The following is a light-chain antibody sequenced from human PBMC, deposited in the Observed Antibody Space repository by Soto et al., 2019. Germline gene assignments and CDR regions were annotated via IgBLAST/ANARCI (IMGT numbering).Light chain of an antibody. Sequence: EIVMTQSPATLSVSPGERATLSFRASQSVSSNLAWYQQKPGQAPRLLIYGASTRATGIPARFSGSGSGTEFTLTISSLQSEDFAVYYCQQYNNWWGTFGQGTKVDI. CDR3: QQYNNWWGT. CDR1: QSVSSN. CDR2: GAS. J-gene: IGKJ1*01. V-gene: IGKV3-15*01.